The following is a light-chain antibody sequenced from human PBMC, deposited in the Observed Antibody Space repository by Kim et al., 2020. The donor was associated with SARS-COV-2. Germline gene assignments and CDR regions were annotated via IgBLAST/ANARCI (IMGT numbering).Light chain of an antibody. CDR1: QSVSSY. Sequence: SQGERAALSCRASQSVSSYLAWYQQKPGQAPRLLSYDASNRATGIPARFSGSGSGTDVTLTISSLEPEDFAVYYCQQRSNWPPITFGQGTRLEIK. J-gene: IGKJ5*01. CDR3: QQRSNWPPIT. V-gene: IGKV3-11*01. CDR2: DAS.